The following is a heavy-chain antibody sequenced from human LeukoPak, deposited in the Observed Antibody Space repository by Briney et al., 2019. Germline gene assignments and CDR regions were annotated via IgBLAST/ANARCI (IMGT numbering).Heavy chain of an antibody. D-gene: IGHD4-17*01. CDR3: ARESTVTLFDS. CDR2: IYYSGST. J-gene: IGHJ4*02. V-gene: IGHV4-59*01. Sequence: KTSETLSLTCTVSGGSISSYYWSCIRQPPGKGLEWIGYIYYSGSTNYNPSLKRRVTISVDTSKNQFSLKLSSVTAADTAVYYCARESTVTLFDSWGQGTLVTVSS. CDR1: GGSISSYY.